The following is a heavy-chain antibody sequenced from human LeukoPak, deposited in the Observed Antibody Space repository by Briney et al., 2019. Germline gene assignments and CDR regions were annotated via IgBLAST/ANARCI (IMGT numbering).Heavy chain of an antibody. CDR1: GFTVSSNY. J-gene: IGHJ5*02. V-gene: IGHV3-53*01. Sequence: GGSLRLSCAASGFTVSSNYMSWVRQAPGKGLEWVSVIYSGGSTYYADSVKGRFTISRDNAKNSLYLQMNSLRAEDTAVYYCATRGFSLDPPAWGQGTLVTVSS. CDR3: ATRGFSLDPPA. CDR2: IYSGGST. D-gene: IGHD3-16*01.